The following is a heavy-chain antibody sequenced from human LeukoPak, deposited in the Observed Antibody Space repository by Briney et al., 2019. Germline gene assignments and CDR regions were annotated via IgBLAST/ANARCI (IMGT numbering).Heavy chain of an antibody. J-gene: IGHJ6*03. V-gene: IGHV4-34*01. D-gene: IGHD2-2*01. Sequence: SETLSLTCAVYGGSFSGYYWSWIRQPPGKGLEWIGEINHSGSTNYNPSLKSRVTISVDTSKNQSSLKLSSVTAADTAVYYCARASCLKDYYYYMDVWGKGTTVTVSS. CDR3: ARASCLKDYYYYMDV. CDR1: GGSFSGYY. CDR2: INHSGST.